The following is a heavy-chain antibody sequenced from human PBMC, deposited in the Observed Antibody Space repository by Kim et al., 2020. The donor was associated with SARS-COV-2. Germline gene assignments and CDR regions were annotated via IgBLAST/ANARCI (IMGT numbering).Heavy chain of an antibody. CDR2: ISGSGGST. CDR3: AKGENRYFDWLPANYYYYYGMDV. J-gene: IGHJ6*02. V-gene: IGHV3-23*01. CDR1: GFTFSSYA. Sequence: GGSLRLSCAASGFTFSSYAMSWVRQAPGKGLEWVSAISGSGGSTYYADSVKGRFTISRDNSKNTLYLQMNSLRAEDTAVYYCAKGENRYFDWLPANYYYYYGMDVWGQGTTVTVSS. D-gene: IGHD3-9*01.